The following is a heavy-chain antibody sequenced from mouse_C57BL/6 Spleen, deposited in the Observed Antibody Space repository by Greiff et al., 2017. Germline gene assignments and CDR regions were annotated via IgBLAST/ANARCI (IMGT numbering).Heavy chain of an antibody. J-gene: IGHJ3*01. V-gene: IGHV14-2*01. CDR3: ARDYGSSYGFAY. CDR1: GFNIQDYY. Sequence: EVQLQQSGAELVKPGASVKLSCTASGFNIQDYYMHWVKQRTEQGLEWIGRIAPEDGETNYAPKFQGKATITADTSSNTAYRQLSSLTSEDTAVYYCARDYGSSYGFAYWGQGTLGTVSA. D-gene: IGHD1-1*01. CDR2: IAPEDGET.